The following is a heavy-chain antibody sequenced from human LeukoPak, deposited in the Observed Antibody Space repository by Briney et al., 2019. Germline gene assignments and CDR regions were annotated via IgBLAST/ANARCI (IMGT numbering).Heavy chain of an antibody. CDR3: ARDVYPAVVTYFDF. V-gene: IGHV3-48*01. J-gene: IGHJ4*02. D-gene: IGHD4-23*01. Sequence: GGSLRLSCAASGFTFSSYSMNWVRQAPGKGLEWVSYISSSSSTIYYADSVKGRFTISRNNAKNPLYLQMNSLRAEDTAVYYCARDVYPAVVTYFDFWGQGTLVTVSS. CDR2: ISSSSSTI. CDR1: GFTFSSYS.